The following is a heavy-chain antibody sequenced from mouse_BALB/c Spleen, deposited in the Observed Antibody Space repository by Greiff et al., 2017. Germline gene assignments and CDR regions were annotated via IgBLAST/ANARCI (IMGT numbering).Heavy chain of an antibody. D-gene: IGHD2-14*01. Sequence: DVKLVESGPSLVKPSQTLSLTCSVTGDSITSGYWNWIRKFPGNKLEYMGYISYSGSTYYNPSLKSRISITRDTSKNQYYLQLNSVTTEDTATYYCARSGGYDGYWYFDVWGAGTTVIVSS. J-gene: IGHJ1*01. CDR3: ARSGGYDGYWYFDV. CDR2: ISYSGST. V-gene: IGHV3-8*02. CDR1: GDSITSGY.